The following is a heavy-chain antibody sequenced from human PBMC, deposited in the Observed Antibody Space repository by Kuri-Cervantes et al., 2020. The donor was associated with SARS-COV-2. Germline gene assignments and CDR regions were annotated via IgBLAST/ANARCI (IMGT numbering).Heavy chain of an antibody. CDR3: ARETPDHRNSWFDY. Sequence: WGSLRLSCAASGFSFSDFAMHWVRQHPGQGLEWVAIVSYASSQLYADTVTVRFTISRDNSKNTVYLHMNSRKPNDTGVYYCARETPDHRNSWFDYWGQGNLVTVSS. D-gene: IGHD1-14*01. V-gene: IGHV3-30*03. CDR2: VSYASSQL. CDR1: GFSFSDFA. J-gene: IGHJ4*02.